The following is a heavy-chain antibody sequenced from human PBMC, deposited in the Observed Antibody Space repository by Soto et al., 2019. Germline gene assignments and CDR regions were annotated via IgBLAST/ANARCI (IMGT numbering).Heavy chain of an antibody. CDR1: GGTFGSYA. Sequence: QVQLVQSGAEVKKPGSSVKVSCKASGGTFGSYAISWVRQAPGQGLEWMGGIIPIPGTANYAQKFQGRVTNAAEEPTSTAYIEVSSLRSEDTGVYYCARSQGSSTSLEIYYYYYYGMDVWGQGTTVTVSS. CDR2: IIPIPGTA. J-gene: IGHJ6*02. CDR3: ARSQGSSTSLEIYYYYYYGMDV. V-gene: IGHV1-69*01. D-gene: IGHD2-2*01.